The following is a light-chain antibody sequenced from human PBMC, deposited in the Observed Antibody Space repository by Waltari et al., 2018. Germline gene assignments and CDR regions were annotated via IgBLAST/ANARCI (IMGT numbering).Light chain of an antibody. CDR3: QHYYTTPFT. CDR2: CAS. CDR1: QSVLYWSNNKNY. J-gene: IGKJ3*01. Sequence: DIVMTQSPDSLALSVGERASINCKSSQSVLYWSNNKNYLSWYQQKPGQPPKLLTYCASTRDSGLPAPFSGSGSGSDFTPTVSSLQAEDVAAYYCQHYYTTPFTCGPGTKVAIK. V-gene: IGKV4-1*01.